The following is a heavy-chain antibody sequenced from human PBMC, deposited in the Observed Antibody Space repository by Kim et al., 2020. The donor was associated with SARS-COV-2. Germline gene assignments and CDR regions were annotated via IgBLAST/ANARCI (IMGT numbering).Heavy chain of an antibody. Sequence: SVKVSCKASGGTFSSYAISWVRQDPGEGLEWMGGIIAIFGTANYAQKFQGRVTITADKSTSTAYMELRSLRSEDTAVYYCARDFAFGGVTVDGWGQGTLVTVSS. CDR2: IIAIFGTA. CDR3: ARDFAFGGVTVDG. D-gene: IGHD3-16*01. CDR1: GGTFSSYA. J-gene: IGHJ5*02. V-gene: IGHV1-69*06.